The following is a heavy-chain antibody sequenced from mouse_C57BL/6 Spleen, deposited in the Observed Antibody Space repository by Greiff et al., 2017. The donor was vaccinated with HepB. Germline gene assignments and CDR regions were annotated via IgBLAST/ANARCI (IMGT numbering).Heavy chain of an antibody. D-gene: IGHD1-1*01. CDR1: GYSITSGYY. Sequence: DVKLQESGPGLVKPSQSLSLTCSVTGYSITSGYYWNWIRQFPGNKLEWMGYISYDGSNNYNPSLKNRISITRDTSKNQFFLKLNSVTTEDTATYYCAREGVITTVVAPYAMDYWGQGTSVTVSS. CDR2: ISYDGSN. CDR3: AREGVITTVVAPYAMDY. V-gene: IGHV3-6*01. J-gene: IGHJ4*01.